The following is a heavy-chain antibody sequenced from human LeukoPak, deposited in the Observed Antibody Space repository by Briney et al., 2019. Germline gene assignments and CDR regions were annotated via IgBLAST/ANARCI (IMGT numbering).Heavy chain of an antibody. CDR3: ATLTVGDDAFYI. CDR2: IFYTGRT. Sequence: SQTLSLTCTVSCRSISIYYWSSIRLPPGKGLEWIGYIFYTGRTNYNTSLKARVTISVITSKNRLSLKLSSVSVAVPAVFSVATLTVGDDAFYIWGQGTMVSVSS. J-gene: IGHJ3*02. CDR1: CRSISIYY. V-gene: IGHV4-59*01.